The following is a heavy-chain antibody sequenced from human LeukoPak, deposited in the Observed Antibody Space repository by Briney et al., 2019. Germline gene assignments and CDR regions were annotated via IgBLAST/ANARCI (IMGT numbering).Heavy chain of an antibody. CDR3: ARARHIWFDWLLKYYYMDV. J-gene: IGHJ6*03. V-gene: IGHV6-1*01. Sequence: SQTLSLTCAISGDSVSSNSAAWNWIRQSPSRGLEWLGRTYYRSKWYNDYAVSVKSRITINPDTSKNQFSLQLNSVTPEDTAVYYCARARHIWFDWLLKYYYMDVWGKGTTVTVSS. CDR2: TYYRSKWYN. CDR1: GDSVSSNSAA. D-gene: IGHD3-9*01.